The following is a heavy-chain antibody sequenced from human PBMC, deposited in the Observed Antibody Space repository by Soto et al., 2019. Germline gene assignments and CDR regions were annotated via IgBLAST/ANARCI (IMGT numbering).Heavy chain of an antibody. CDR1: GFTFSSYA. Sequence: QVQLVESGGGVVQPGRSLRLSCAASGFTFSSYAMHWVRQAPGKGLEWVAVISYDGSNKYYADSVKGRFTISRDNSKNSLYLQMNSLRAEDTAVYYWAREKWWELLLLYVGMDVWGQGTTVTVSS. J-gene: IGHJ6*02. V-gene: IGHV3-30-3*01. D-gene: IGHD1-26*01. CDR2: ISYDGSNK. CDR3: AREKWWELLLLYVGMDV.